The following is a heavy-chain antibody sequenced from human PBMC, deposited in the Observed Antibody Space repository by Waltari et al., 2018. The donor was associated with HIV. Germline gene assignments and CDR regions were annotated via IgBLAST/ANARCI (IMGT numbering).Heavy chain of an antibody. D-gene: IGHD6-19*01. CDR1: GYSFTASY. Sequence: QVQLVQSGAEVKKPGASVKVSCTTSGYSFTASYLHWLRQAPGQGHEWMGWINPNTGGTNYAQKFQGRVTMTWDTSISTIYMDLNRLTSDDTAIYYCARPVAATFYFDYWGQGTLVTVSS. CDR3: ARPVAATFYFDY. J-gene: IGHJ4*02. CDR2: INPNTGGT. V-gene: IGHV1-2*02.